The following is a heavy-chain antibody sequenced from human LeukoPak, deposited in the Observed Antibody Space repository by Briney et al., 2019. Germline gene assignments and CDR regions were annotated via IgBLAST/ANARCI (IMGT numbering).Heavy chain of an antibody. CDR3: AIMDATTPGGAFDI. J-gene: IGHJ3*02. CDR1: GFTFISYW. CDR2: ISYDGSNK. D-gene: IGHD2-15*01. Sequence: PGGSLRLSCAASGFTFISYWMHWVRQAPGKGLEWVALISYDGSNKYYADSLRGRFALSRDSSKSTLYLQMNSLRAEDTAVYYCAIMDATTPGGAFDIWGQGTMVTVSS. V-gene: IGHV3-30*09.